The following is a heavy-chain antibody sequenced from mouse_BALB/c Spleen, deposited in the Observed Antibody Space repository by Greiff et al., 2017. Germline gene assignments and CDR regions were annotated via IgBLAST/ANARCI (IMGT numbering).Heavy chain of an antibody. CDR2: IWGDGST. J-gene: IGHJ4*01. V-gene: IGHV2-6-7*01. D-gene: IGHD3-3*01. CDR1: GFSLTGYG. CDR3: ARGGLRGYAMDY. Sequence: VQLKESGPALVAPSQSLSITCTVSGFSLTGYGVNWVRQPPGKGLEWLGMIWGDGSTDYNSALKSRLSISKDNSKSQVFLKMNSLQTDDTARYYCARGGLRGYAMDYWGQGTSVTVSS.